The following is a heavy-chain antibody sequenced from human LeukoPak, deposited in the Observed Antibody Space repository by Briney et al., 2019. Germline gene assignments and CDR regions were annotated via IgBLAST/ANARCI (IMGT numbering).Heavy chain of an antibody. Sequence: GRSLRLSCAASGFTFSSYGMHWVRQAPGKGLEWVAVISYDGSNKYYADSVKGRFTISRDNSKNTLYLQMNSLRAEDTAVYYCAKIGVEYSNYLYTVLDYYYYGMDVWGQGTTVTVSS. D-gene: IGHD4-11*01. CDR3: AKIGVEYSNYLYTVLDYYYYGMDV. CDR1: GFTFSSYG. V-gene: IGHV3-30*18. J-gene: IGHJ6*02. CDR2: ISYDGSNK.